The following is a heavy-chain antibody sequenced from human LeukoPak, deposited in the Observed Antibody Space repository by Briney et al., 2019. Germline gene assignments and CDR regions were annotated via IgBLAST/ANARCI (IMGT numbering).Heavy chain of an antibody. Sequence: GGSLRLSCAASGFTFDDYAMHWVRQAPGKGLEWVSGISWNSGSVGYADSVKGRFTISRDNAKNSLYLQMNSLRAEDTALYYCAKGGLGVVTGAFDIWGQGTMVTVSS. CDR1: GFTFDDYA. CDR2: ISWNSGSV. V-gene: IGHV3-9*01. CDR3: AKGGLGVVTGAFDI. D-gene: IGHD2-21*02. J-gene: IGHJ3*02.